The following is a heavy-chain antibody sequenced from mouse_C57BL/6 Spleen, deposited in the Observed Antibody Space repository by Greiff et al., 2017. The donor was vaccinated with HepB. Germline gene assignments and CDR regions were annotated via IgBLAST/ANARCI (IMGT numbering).Heavy chain of an antibody. CDR3: ARGGRAMDY. J-gene: IGHJ4*01. CDR1: GYTFTDYG. Sequence: DVKLVESGGGLVKPGGSLKLSCAASGYTFTDYGMHWVSQAPEKGLEWIGYISSGSSTIYYADTVKGRVTISGDNAKNTLFMQMTSLRSEDTAMYYCARGGRAMDYWGQGTSVTVSS. D-gene: IGHD3-3*01. CDR2: ISSGSSTI. V-gene: IGHV5-17*01.